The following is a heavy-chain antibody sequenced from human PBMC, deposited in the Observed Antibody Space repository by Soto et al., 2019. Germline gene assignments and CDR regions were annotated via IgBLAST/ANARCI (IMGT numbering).Heavy chain of an antibody. CDR2: ITGSSSYI. J-gene: IGHJ6*02. CDR3: ARLVASETGYGVDV. D-gene: IGHD3-9*01. Sequence: GGSLRLSCAASGFIFSSHNMNWVRQAPGKGLEWVSSITGSSSYIFYADSVKGRFTISRDNAKNTVYLQMNSLRAEGTGVYYCARLVASETGYGVDVWGQGTTVTVSS. CDR1: GFIFSSHN. V-gene: IGHV3-21*06.